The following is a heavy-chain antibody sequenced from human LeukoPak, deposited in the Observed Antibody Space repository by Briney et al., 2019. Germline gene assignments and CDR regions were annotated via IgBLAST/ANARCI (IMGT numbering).Heavy chain of an antibody. V-gene: IGHV3-74*01. D-gene: IGHD3-10*01. CDR1: GFTFRSHW. CDR2: IISDGSST. J-gene: IGHJ4*02. CDR3: ARGHVPGSDRHWDY. Sequence: PGGSLRLSXAASGFTFRSHWMHWVRQAPGKGLVWVSRIISDGSSTSYADSVKGRFTISRDNAKNTLYLQMNSLRDEDTAVYYCARGHVPGSDRHWDYWGQGILVTVSS.